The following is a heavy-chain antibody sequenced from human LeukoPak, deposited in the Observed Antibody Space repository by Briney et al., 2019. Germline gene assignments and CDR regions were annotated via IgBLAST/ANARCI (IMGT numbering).Heavy chain of an antibody. CDR3: AREARLGELSPSGY. Sequence: PGGSLRLSCAASGFTFSSYSMNWVRQAPGKGLEWASSISSSSSYIYYADSVKGRFTISRDNAKNSLYLQMNSLRAEDTAVYYCAREARLGELSPSGYWGRGTLVTVSS. CDR1: GFTFSSYS. J-gene: IGHJ4*02. V-gene: IGHV3-21*01. D-gene: IGHD3-16*02. CDR2: ISSSSSYI.